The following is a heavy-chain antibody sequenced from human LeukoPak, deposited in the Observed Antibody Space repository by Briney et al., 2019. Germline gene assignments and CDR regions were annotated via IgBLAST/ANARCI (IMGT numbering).Heavy chain of an antibody. J-gene: IGHJ5*02. CDR3: ARDLGGSYSSETWFDP. CDR2: TNHSGST. V-gene: IGHV4-34*01. Sequence: SETLSLTCAVYGGSFSGYYWSWIRQPPGKGLEWIGETNHSGSTNYNPSLKSRVTISVDTSKNQFSLKLSSVTAADTAVYYCARDLGGSYSSETWFDPWGQGTLVTVSS. CDR1: GGSFSGYY. D-gene: IGHD1-26*01.